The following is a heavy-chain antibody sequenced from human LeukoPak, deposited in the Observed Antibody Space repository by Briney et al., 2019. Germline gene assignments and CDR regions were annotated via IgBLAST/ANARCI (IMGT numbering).Heavy chain of an antibody. Sequence: GGSLRLSCVVSGFTLSSDWMSSARQAPGKGLECVANIKKDGIEKYYVESVKGRFTISRDNAKNSLYLQMNSLGAEDTAVYYCARGRYSSRSGGYYFDIWGQGTLVAVSS. CDR1: GFTLSSDW. D-gene: IGHD2-2*01. CDR2: IKKDGIEK. V-gene: IGHV3-7*01. J-gene: IGHJ4*02. CDR3: ARGRYSSRSGGYYFDI.